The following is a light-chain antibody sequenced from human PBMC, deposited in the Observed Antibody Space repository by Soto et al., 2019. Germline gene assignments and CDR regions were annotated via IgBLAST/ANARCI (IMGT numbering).Light chain of an antibody. CDR1: QSISSW. CDR3: QQYNSYL. CDR2: DAS. Sequence: DIQMTQSPSTLSASVGDRVTSTCRASQSISSWLAWYQQKPGKAPKLLIYDASSLQRGVPSRFSGSGSGAEFTLTISSLQPDDFATYYCQQYNSYLFGQGTKVDIK. J-gene: IGKJ1*01. V-gene: IGKV1-5*01.